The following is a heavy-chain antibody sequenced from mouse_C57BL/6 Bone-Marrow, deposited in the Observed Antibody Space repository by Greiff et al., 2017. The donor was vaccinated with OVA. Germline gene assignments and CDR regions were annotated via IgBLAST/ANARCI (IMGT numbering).Heavy chain of an antibody. D-gene: IGHD2-4*01. Sequence: QVQLKQPGAELVRPGSSVKLSCKASGYTFTSYWMDWVKQRPGQGLEWIGNIYPSDSETHYNQKFKDKATLTVDKSSSTAYMQLSSLTSEDSAVYYCARPYDYGGAWFAYWGQGTLVTVSA. CDR1: GYTFTSYW. CDR2: IYPSDSET. CDR3: ARPYDYGGAWFAY. J-gene: IGHJ3*01. V-gene: IGHV1-61*01.